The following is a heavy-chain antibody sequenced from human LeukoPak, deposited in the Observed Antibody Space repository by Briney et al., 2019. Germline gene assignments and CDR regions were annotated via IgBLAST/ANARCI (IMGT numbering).Heavy chain of an antibody. V-gene: IGHV4-34*01. CDR2: INHSGST. CDR1: GGSLSGYY. CDR3: ARGVAVAGRVLWFDP. Sequence: SETLSLTCAVYGGSLSGYYWSWIRQPPGKGLEWIGEINHSGSTNYNPSLKSRVTISVDTSKNQFSLKLSSVTAADTAVYYCARGVAVAGRVLWFDPWGQGTLVTVSS. J-gene: IGHJ5*02. D-gene: IGHD6-19*01.